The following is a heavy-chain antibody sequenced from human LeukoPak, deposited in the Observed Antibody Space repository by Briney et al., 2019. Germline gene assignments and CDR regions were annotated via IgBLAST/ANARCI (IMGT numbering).Heavy chain of an antibody. V-gene: IGHV1-2*02. CDR2: INPNSGGT. J-gene: IGHJ5*02. CDR3: ARYYYGSGSYYNALPFFAP. CDR1: GYTFTGYY. Sequence: ASVKVSCKASGYTFTGYYMHWVRQAPGQGLEWMGWINPNSGGTNYAQKFQGRVTMTRDTSISTAYMELSRLRSDDTAVYYCARYYYGSGSYYNALPFFAPWGQGTLVTVSS. D-gene: IGHD3-10*01.